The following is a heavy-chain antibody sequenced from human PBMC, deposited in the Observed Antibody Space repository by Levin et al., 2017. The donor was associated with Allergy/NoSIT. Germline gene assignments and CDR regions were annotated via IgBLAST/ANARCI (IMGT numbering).Heavy chain of an antibody. J-gene: IGHJ4*02. V-gene: IGHV3-30-3*01. Sequence: PGGSLRLSCAASGFTFSSYAMHWVRQAPGKGLEWVAVISYDGSNKYYADSVKGRFTISRDNSKNTLYLQMNSLRAEDTAVYYCARVRGVRYSYGAYFDYWGQGTLVTVSS. CDR3: ARVRGVRYSYGAYFDY. CDR1: GFTFSSYA. CDR2: ISYDGSNK. D-gene: IGHD5-18*01.